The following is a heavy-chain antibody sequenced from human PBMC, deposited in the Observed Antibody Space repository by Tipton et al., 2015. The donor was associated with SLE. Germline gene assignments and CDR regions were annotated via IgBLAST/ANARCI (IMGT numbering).Heavy chain of an antibody. V-gene: IGHV1-8*01. CDR1: GYMFTSFE. D-gene: IGHD3-10*01. CDR2: MNPNSGNT. J-gene: IGHJ4*02. Sequence: QLVQSGAEVKKPGASMKVSCKASGYMFTSFEINWVRQASGQGLEWMGWMNPNSGNTGYAQKFQGRVTMTRNTSISTAYMDLSSLRSEDTAMYFCARGVRRSSGSYVFYYWGQGALVTVSS. CDR3: ARGVRRSSGSYVFYY.